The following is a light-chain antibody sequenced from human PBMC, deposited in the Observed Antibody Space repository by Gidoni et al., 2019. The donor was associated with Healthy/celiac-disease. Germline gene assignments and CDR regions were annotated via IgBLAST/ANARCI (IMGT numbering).Light chain of an antibody. V-gene: IGLV1-47*02. J-gene: IGLJ2*01. Sequence: QSVLTQPPSASGTPGQRVTNSCSGSSSNIGSNYVYWYQQLPGTAPKLLIYSNNQRPSGVPDRFSGSKSGTSASLAISGLRSEDEADYYCAAWDDSLSAHVVFGGGTKLTVL. CDR2: SNN. CDR3: AAWDDSLSAHVV. CDR1: SSNIGSNY.